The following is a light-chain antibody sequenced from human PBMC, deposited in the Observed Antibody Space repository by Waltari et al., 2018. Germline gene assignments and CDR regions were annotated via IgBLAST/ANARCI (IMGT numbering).Light chain of an antibody. Sequence: EIVLPQSPGTLSLSPGERATLSCRASQRVSSSYLAWYQQKPGQAPRLLIYGASSRATGIPDRFSGIGSGTDFTLTISRLEPEDFAVYYCQQYSSSPFTFGPGTKVDIK. J-gene: IGKJ3*01. CDR3: QQYSSSPFT. CDR1: QRVSSSY. CDR2: GAS. V-gene: IGKV3-20*01.